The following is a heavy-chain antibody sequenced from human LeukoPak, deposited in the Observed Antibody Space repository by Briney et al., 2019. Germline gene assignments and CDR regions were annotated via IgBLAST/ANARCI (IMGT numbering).Heavy chain of an antibody. CDR3: AKEMATTDAFDI. V-gene: IGHV3-9*03. Sequence: GGTLRLSCAASGFTFDDYAMHWVRQAPGKGLEWVSGISWNSGSIGYADSVKGRFTISRDNAKNSLYLQMNSLRAEDMALYYCAKEMATTDAFDIWGQGTMVTVSS. CDR2: ISWNSGSI. CDR1: GFTFDDYA. D-gene: IGHD5-24*01. J-gene: IGHJ3*02.